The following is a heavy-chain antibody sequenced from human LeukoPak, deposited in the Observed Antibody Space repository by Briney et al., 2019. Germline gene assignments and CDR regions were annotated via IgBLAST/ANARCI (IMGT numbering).Heavy chain of an antibody. CDR1: GYTFTGYY. J-gene: IGHJ5*02. Sequence: ASVKVSCKASGYTFTGYYMHWVRQAPGQGLEWMGWINLNSGGTNYAQKFQGRVTMTRDTSISTAYMELSRLRSDDTAVYYCARDSLRITMIVVVPGHWFDPWGQGTLVTVSS. D-gene: IGHD3-22*01. CDR2: INLNSGGT. V-gene: IGHV1-2*02. CDR3: ARDSLRITMIVVVPGHWFDP.